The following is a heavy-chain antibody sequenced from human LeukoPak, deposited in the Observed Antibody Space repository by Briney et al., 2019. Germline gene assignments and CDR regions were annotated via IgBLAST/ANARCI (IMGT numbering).Heavy chain of an antibody. D-gene: IGHD5-12*01. J-gene: IGHJ6*02. CDR1: GGSFSGYY. CDR2: INHSGST. Sequence: SETLSLTCAVYGGSFSGYYWSWIRQPPGKGLEWIGEINHSGSTNYNPSLKSRVTISVDTSKNQFSLKLSSVTAADMAVYYCASGYSGMYYYYYGMDVWGQGTTVTVSS. CDR3: ASGYSGMYYYYYGMDV. V-gene: IGHV4-34*01.